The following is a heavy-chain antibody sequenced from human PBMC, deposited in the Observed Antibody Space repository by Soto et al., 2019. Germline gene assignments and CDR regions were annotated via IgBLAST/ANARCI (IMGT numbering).Heavy chain of an antibody. Sequence: SVKVSCKASGGTFSSYTISWVRQAPGQGLEWMGRIIPILGIANYAQKFQGRVTITADKSTSTAYMELSSLRSEDTAVYYCARKYCSSTSCYTERGFDYWGQGTLVTVSS. CDR2: IIPILGIA. J-gene: IGHJ4*02. CDR1: GGTFSSYT. D-gene: IGHD2-2*02. V-gene: IGHV1-69*02. CDR3: ARKYCSSTSCYTERGFDY.